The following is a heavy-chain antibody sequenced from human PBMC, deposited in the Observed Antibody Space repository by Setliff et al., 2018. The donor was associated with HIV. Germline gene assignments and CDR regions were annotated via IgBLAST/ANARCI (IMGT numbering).Heavy chain of an antibody. CDR3: AKEGNSVDNWLDP. V-gene: IGHV4-31*03. CDR1: GDPIFIGGYY. J-gene: IGHJ5*02. Sequence: LTCTVSGDPIFIGGYYWSWIRQHPGGGLEWIGYIYHTGKTYYNPSLQSRIIMSLDMSQNQFSLKLSSVTAADTAVYYCAKEGNSVDNWLDPWGPGTLVTVSS. CDR2: IYHTGKT. D-gene: IGHD1-26*01.